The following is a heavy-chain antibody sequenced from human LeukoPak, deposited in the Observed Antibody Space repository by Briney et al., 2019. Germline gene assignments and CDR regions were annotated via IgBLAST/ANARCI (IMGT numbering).Heavy chain of an antibody. J-gene: IGHJ4*02. CDR3: AKLTLAVADPGY. D-gene: IGHD6-19*01. Sequence: PGGSLRLSCAASGFTFSSYGMHWVRQAPGKGLEWVAVISYDGSNKYYADSVKGRFTISRDNSKNTLYLQMNSLRAEDTAVYYCAKLTLAVADPGYWGQGTLVTVSS. CDR2: ISYDGSNK. CDR1: GFTFSSYG. V-gene: IGHV3-30*18.